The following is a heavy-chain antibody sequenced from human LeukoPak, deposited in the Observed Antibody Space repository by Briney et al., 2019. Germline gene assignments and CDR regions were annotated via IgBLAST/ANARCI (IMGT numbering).Heavy chain of an antibody. Sequence: SETLSLTCNVSGGSISSGSYYWSWIRQPAGKGLEWIGRIYTSGSTIYNPSLKSRVSMSVDTSKNQFSLKLSSVTATDTAVYFCARDRDYFDYWAQGPLVTVSS. J-gene: IGHJ4*02. CDR1: GGSISSGSYY. CDR2: IYTSGST. CDR3: ARDRDYFDY. D-gene: IGHD5-24*01. V-gene: IGHV4-61*02.